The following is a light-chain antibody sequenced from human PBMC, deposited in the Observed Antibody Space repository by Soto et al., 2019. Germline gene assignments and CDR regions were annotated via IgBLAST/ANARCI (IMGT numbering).Light chain of an antibody. V-gene: IGKV1-27*01. CDR2: AAS. Sequence: DIQMTQSPSSLSASVGDTVTITCRASQGIINYVAWYQQRPGRVPKLLMSAASTLRSGVPSRFSGSGSGTDFTLTISSLQPEDGATYYCQKYNNAPWTFGQGTKVEI. CDR1: QGIINY. J-gene: IGKJ1*01. CDR3: QKYNNAPWT.